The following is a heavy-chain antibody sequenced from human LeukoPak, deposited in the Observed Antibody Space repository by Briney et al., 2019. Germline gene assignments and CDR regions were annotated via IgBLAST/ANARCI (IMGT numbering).Heavy chain of an antibody. Sequence: GGSLRLSCAASGFTFSSYWMHWVRQAPGKGLVWVSRINSDGSSTSYADSVKGRFTISRDNAKNTLYLQMNSLRAEDTAVYYCAKADMDTACFDYWGQGTLVTVSS. CDR1: GFTFSSYW. J-gene: IGHJ4*02. CDR2: INSDGSST. CDR3: AKADMDTACFDY. D-gene: IGHD5-18*01. V-gene: IGHV3-74*01.